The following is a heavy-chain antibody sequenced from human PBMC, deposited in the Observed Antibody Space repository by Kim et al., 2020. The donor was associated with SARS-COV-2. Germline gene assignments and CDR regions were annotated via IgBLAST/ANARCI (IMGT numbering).Heavy chain of an antibody. D-gene: IGHD6-19*01. V-gene: IGHV3-64*01. Sequence: GGSLRLSCAASGFTFSSYAMHWVRQAPGKGLEYVSAISSNGGSTYYANSVKGRFTISRDNSKNTLYLQMGSLRAEDMAVYYCARCRPVAGTPYYYYYGMDVWGQGTTVTVSS. CDR2: ISSNGGST. CDR1: GFTFSSYA. CDR3: ARCRPVAGTPYYYYYGMDV. J-gene: IGHJ6*02.